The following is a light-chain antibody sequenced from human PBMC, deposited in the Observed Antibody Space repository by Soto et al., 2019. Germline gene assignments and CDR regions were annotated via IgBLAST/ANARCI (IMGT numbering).Light chain of an antibody. V-gene: IGKV4-1*01. CDR3: QQYVITACT. Sequence: DIVMTQSPDSLAVSLGERATVNCKSSQSVLYTSNNDNYLAWYQQKPGQPPKLLIYWASIRESGVPDRFSGSGSGTDFTLTISSLQAEDVAVYYCQQYVITACTFGQGTKVEVK. J-gene: IGKJ2*02. CDR1: QSVLYTSNNDNY. CDR2: WAS.